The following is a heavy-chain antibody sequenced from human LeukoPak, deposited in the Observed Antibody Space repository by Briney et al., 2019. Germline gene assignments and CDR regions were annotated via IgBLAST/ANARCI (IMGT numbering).Heavy chain of an antibody. J-gene: IGHJ4*02. D-gene: IGHD6-13*01. CDR2: ISTSDKTT. Sequence: PGGSLRLSCAASGFTFSSFGMSWVRQAPGKGLEWVSIISTSDKTTHYADSVRGRFTISRDNSKSMLYLQMNSLRAEDTAVYYCAKDQDIAAAGDFDYWGQGTLVTVSS. CDR1: GFTFSSFG. V-gene: IGHV3-23*03. CDR3: AKDQDIAAAGDFDY.